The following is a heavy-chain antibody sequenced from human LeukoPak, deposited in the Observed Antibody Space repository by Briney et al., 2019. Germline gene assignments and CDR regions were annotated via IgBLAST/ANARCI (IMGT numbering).Heavy chain of an antibody. J-gene: IGHJ6*03. V-gene: IGHV1-18*01. CDR1: GYTFTSYA. CDR3: ARDLEGGRGHWFGELRVKGHYYMDV. CDR2: ISAYNGNT. Sequence: ASVKVSCKASGYTFTSYAMHWVRQAPGQRLEWMGWISAYNGNTNYAQKLQGRVTMTTDTSTSTAYMELRSLRSDDTAVYYCARDLEGGRGHWFGELRVKGHYYMDVWGKGTTVTISS. D-gene: IGHD3-10*01.